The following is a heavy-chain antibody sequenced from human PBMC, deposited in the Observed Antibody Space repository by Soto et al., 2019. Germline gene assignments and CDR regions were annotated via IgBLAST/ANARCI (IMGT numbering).Heavy chain of an antibody. CDR1: GFTFSSYA. J-gene: IGHJ4*02. Sequence: GGSLRLSCAASGFTFSSYAMSWVRQAPGKGLEWVSAISGSGGSTYYADSVKGRFTISRDNSKNTLYLQMNSLRAEDTAVYYCAKDWRAVADKTPYYFDYWGQGTLVTVSS. CDR3: AKDWRAVADKTPYYFDY. CDR2: ISGSGGST. V-gene: IGHV3-23*01. D-gene: IGHD6-19*01.